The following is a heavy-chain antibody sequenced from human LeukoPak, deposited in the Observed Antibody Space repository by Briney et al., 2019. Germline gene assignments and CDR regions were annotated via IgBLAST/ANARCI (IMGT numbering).Heavy chain of an antibody. J-gene: IGHJ4*02. D-gene: IGHD3-3*01. CDR3: ATITISGVVISDY. CDR1: GYTFTGYY. V-gene: IGHV1-2*02. CDR2: INPNSGGT. Sequence: ASVKVSCKASGYTFTGYYMHWVRQAPGQGLEWMGWINPNSGGTNYAQKFQGRVTMTRDTSISTAYMELSRLRSDDTAVYYCATITISGVVISDYWGQGTLVTVSS.